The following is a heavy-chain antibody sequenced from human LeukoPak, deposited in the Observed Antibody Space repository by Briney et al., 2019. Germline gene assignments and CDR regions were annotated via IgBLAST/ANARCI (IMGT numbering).Heavy chain of an antibody. Sequence: SETLSLTCTVSGGSISSSSYYWSWIRQPPGKGLEWIGYIYYSGSTNYNPSLKSRVTISVDTSKNQFSLKLSSVTAADTAVYYCARWSVSDYDFWSGYWTWGQGTLVTVSS. CDR3: ARWSVSDYDFWSGYWT. V-gene: IGHV4-61*01. CDR2: IYYSGST. J-gene: IGHJ5*02. D-gene: IGHD3-3*01. CDR1: GGSISSSSYY.